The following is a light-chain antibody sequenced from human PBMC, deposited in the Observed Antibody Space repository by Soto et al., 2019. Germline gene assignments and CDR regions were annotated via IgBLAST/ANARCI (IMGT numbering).Light chain of an antibody. CDR2: GAS. V-gene: IGKV1-39*01. CDR1: QSISNF. J-gene: IGKJ4*01. CDR3: QQGYSTLT. Sequence: DIQMTQSPSSLSASVGDRVIITCRASQSISNFLNWYQQKPGKAPQLLIYGASSLQSGVPSRFSGSGSGTDFTLTISCLQSEDFATYFCQQGYSTLTFGGGTKVEMK.